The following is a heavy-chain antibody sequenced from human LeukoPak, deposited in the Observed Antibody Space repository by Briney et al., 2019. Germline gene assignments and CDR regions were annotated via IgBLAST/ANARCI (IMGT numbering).Heavy chain of an antibody. Sequence: GGSLRLSCAASGFSFRSYEMNWLRQAPGKGLEWVSSISSSSSYIYYADSVKGRFTISRDNAKNTLYMQMNSLRAEDTAVYYCAELGITMIGGVWGKGTTVTISS. D-gene: IGHD3-10*02. CDR2: ISSSSSYI. CDR3: AELGITMIGGV. CDR1: GFSFRSYE. V-gene: IGHV3-21*01. J-gene: IGHJ6*04.